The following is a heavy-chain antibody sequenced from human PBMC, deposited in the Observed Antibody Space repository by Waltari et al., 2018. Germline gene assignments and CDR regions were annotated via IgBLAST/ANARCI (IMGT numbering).Heavy chain of an antibody. V-gene: IGHV3-23*03. J-gene: IGHJ4*02. CDR3: AKDSSSDPFDY. CDR2: IYSGGGT. D-gene: IGHD6-6*01. Sequence: EVQLLESGGGLVQPGGSLRLSCAASGFTFSIYAMSWVRQAPGKGLGWVSVIYSGGGTFYADSVKGRFTIARDNSKNTIFLQMNSLRSDDTAVYYCAKDSSSDPFDYWGQGTLVTVSS. CDR1: GFTFSIYA.